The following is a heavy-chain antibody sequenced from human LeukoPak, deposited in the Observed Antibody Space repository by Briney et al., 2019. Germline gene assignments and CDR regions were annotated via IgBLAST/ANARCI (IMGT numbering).Heavy chain of an antibody. V-gene: IGHV3-74*01. D-gene: IGHD2-2*03. CDR3: ARDGYLAPVIAFLDY. Sequence: GGSLRLSCAASGFTFSSYWMHWVRQSPGKGLEWVGQLKGDGSRANYADSVRGRFTISRDNAKNTVYLQLNSLRAEDTAVYYCARDGYLAPVIAFLDYWGQGIPVTVSS. J-gene: IGHJ4*02. CDR2: LKGDGSRA. CDR1: GFTFSSYW.